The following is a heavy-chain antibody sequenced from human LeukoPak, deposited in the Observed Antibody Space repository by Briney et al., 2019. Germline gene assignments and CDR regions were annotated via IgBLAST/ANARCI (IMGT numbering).Heavy chain of an antibody. CDR2: IYSGCST. D-gene: IGHD3-16*01. J-gene: IGHJ4*02. CDR3: ARDSGSTYYDYVWGSYPSDY. CDR1: GFSVSSNY. Sequence: GGSLGLSCAASGFSVSSNYMSWVRQAPGKGLEWVSVIYSGCSTYYADSVKGRFTISRDNSKNTLYLQMNSLRAEDTAVYYCARDSGSTYYDYVWGSYPSDYWGQGTLVPVSS. V-gene: IGHV3-66*01.